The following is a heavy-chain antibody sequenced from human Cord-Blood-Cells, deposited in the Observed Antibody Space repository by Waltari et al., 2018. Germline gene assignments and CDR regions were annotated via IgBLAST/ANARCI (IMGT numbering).Heavy chain of an antibody. CDR3: ARGLAGDDAFDI. J-gene: IGHJ3*02. D-gene: IGHD2-21*01. CDR1: GFTFSGFW. CDR2: IKQDGSEK. V-gene: IGHV3-7*01. Sequence: EVQLVESGGGLVQPGGSLRLSCAASGFTFSGFWMSWVAQAPGKGLEWVANIKQDGSEKYYVDSVKGRFTISRDNAKNSLYLQMNSLRAEDTAVYYCARGLAGDDAFDIWGQGTMVTVSS.